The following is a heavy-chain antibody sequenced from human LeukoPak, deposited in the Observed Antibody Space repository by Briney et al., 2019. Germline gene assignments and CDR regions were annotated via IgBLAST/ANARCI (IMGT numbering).Heavy chain of an antibody. Sequence: PSETLSLTCTLSGGSISSSSYYWGWIRQPPGKGLEWIGSIDYSGSTYYNPSLKSRATISVDTSKNQFSLKLGSLTDADTSVYYCARQGYYDSSGYIGYWGQGALVTVSS. CDR1: GGSISSSSYY. D-gene: IGHD3-22*01. V-gene: IGHV4-39*01. CDR3: ARQGYYDSSGYIGY. CDR2: IDYSGST. J-gene: IGHJ4*02.